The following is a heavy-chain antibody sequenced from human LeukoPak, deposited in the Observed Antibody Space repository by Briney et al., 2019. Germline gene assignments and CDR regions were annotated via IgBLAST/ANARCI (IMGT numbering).Heavy chain of an antibody. V-gene: IGHV4-34*01. CDR1: GGSFSGYY. D-gene: IGHD1-7*01. J-gene: IGHJ5*02. CDR2: INHSGST. Sequence: PSETLSLTCAVYGGSFSGYYWSWIRQPPGKGLEWIGEINHSGSTNYNPSLKSRVTISVDTSKNQFSLKLSSVTAADTAVYYCARHEWGVTGTSFDPWGQGTLVTVSS. CDR3: ARHEWGVTGTSFDP.